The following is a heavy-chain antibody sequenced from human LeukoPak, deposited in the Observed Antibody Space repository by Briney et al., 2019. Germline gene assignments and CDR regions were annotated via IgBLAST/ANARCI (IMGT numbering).Heavy chain of an antibody. V-gene: IGHV7-4-1*02. J-gene: IGHJ4*02. CDR3: AREGAAAGTIHIDY. Sequence: ASVKVSCKASVYTFTSYAMNWGRQAPGQGLEWRGWINTNTGNPTYAQGFTGRFVFSLDTSVSTAYLQISSLKAEDTAVYYCAREGAAAGTIHIDYWGQGTLVTVSS. CDR1: VYTFTSYA. D-gene: IGHD6-13*01. CDR2: INTNTGNP.